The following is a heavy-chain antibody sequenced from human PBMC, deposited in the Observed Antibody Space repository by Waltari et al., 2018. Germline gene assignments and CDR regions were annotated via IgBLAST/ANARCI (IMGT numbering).Heavy chain of an antibody. CDR1: GYTFTGYY. Sequence: QVQLVQSGAEVKKPGASVKVSCKASGYTFTGYYMHWVRQAPGQGLEGMGRIKPNSGGKNYAQKFQGRVTMTRDTSISTAYMELSRLRSDDTAVYYCARGGDCGGDKTCAMYWGQGTLVTVSS. CDR2: IKPNSGGK. D-gene: IGHD2-21*02. CDR3: ARGGDCGGDKTCAMY. V-gene: IGHV1-2*06. J-gene: IGHJ4*02.